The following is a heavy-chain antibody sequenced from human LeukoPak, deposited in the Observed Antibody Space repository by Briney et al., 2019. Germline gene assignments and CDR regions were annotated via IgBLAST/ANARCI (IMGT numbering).Heavy chain of an antibody. CDR1: GFTFDDYA. V-gene: IGHV3-9*01. CDR3: AKDTAVLRYFDWGSDAFDI. J-gene: IGHJ3*02. D-gene: IGHD3-9*01. Sequence: PGGSLRLSCAASGFTFDDYAMHWVRQAPGKGLEWVSGISWNSGSIGYADSVKGRFTISRDNAKNSLYLQMNSLRAEDTALYYCAKDTAVLRYFDWGSDAFDIWGQGTMVTVSS. CDR2: ISWNSGSI.